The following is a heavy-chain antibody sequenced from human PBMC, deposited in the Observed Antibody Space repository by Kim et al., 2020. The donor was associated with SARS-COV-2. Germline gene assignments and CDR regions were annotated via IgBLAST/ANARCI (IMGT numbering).Heavy chain of an antibody. Sequence: GGSLRLSCAASGFTFSSYAMHWVRQAPGKGLEWVAVISYDGSNKYYADSVKGRFTISRDNSKNTLYLQMNSLRAEDTAVYYCARGGGYEIIFDYWGQGTLVTVSS. V-gene: IGHV3-30-3*01. CDR2: ISYDGSNK. D-gene: IGHD5-12*01. J-gene: IGHJ4*02. CDR1: GFTFSSYA. CDR3: ARGGGYEIIFDY.